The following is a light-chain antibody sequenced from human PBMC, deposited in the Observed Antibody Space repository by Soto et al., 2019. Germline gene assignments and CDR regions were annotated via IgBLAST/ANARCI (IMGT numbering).Light chain of an antibody. CDR2: RAS. CDR3: QQRTDRPPWT. J-gene: IGKJ1*01. Sequence: IVMTQSPATLSVCRWERVTLSCRASQNIYSNIAWYQQRPGQAPRLLIYRASTRATGVPARFSGSGSGTDFTLTISSLQSEDFAVYYCQQRTDRPPWTFGQGTKVDIK. CDR1: QNIYSN. V-gene: IGKV3-15*01.